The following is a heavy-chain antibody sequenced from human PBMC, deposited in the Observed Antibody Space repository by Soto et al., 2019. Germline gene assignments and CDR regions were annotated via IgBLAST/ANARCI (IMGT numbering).Heavy chain of an antibody. CDR2: IYWDDDR. V-gene: IGHV2-5*02. CDR3: AHSQRGPRDF. D-gene: IGHD5-12*01. J-gene: IGHJ4*02. Sequence: QITLKESGPMLVRPTQTLTLTCTFSGFSLSTSGVAVAWIHQPPGEALEWLALIYWDDDRRYNSSLKSRLTITRDTSKDQVVLTMTNMDPMDTATYFCAHSQRGPRDFWGPGILVTVSS. CDR1: GFSLSTSGVA.